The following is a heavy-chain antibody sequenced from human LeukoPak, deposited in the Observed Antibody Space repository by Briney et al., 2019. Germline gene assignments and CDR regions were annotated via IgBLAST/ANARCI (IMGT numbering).Heavy chain of an antibody. J-gene: IGHJ4*02. D-gene: IGHD6-13*01. CDR3: AKASSSCYPPADYSDY. V-gene: IGHV3-30*18. CDR2: ISYDGSNK. Sequence: GGSLRLSCAASGFTFSSYGMHWVRQAPGKGLEWVAVISYDGSNKYYADSVKGRFTISRDNSKNTLYLQMNSLRAEDTAVYYCAKASSSCYPPADYSDYWGQGTLVTVSS. CDR1: GFTFSSYG.